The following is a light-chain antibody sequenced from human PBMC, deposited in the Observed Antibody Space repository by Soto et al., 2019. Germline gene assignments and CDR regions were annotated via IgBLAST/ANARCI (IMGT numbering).Light chain of an antibody. CDR2: GAS. CDR1: QSISSS. Sequence: EVVMTQPPAPLSVSPGAGATLSCRASQSISSSLAWYRQQPGQVPRLLIYGASTRATGVPARFSGSGSGTEFTLTISDLQSEDFAVYYCQQFAAWPLTFGGGTKVDIK. J-gene: IGKJ4*01. V-gene: IGKV3-15*01. CDR3: QQFAAWPLT.